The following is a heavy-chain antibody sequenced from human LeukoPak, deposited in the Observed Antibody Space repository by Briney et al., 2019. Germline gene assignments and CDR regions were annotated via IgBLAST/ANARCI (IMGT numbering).Heavy chain of an antibody. CDR1: GGSISIYY. Sequence: PSETLSLTCIVSGGSISIYYWNWIRQPPGKGLEWIGYIYNSGSTSYNPSLKSRVTISVDTSKNQFSLKLTSVAAADTAVYYCVRDRELTYWGQGTLVTVSS. D-gene: IGHD1-26*01. V-gene: IGHV4-59*01. CDR3: VRDRELTY. CDR2: IYNSGST. J-gene: IGHJ4*02.